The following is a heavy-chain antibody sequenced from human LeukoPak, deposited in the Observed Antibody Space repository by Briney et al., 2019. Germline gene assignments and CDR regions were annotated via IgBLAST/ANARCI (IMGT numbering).Heavy chain of an antibody. Sequence: GASVKVSCKASGYTFTSYGISWVRQAPGQGLEWMGWISPYNGNTNYAQKLQGRVTMTTDTSTSTAYMELRSLRSDDTAVYYCARDQEMAYRPDAFDIWGQGTMVTVSS. D-gene: IGHD2-8*01. CDR2: ISPYNGNT. V-gene: IGHV1-18*01. CDR3: ARDQEMAYRPDAFDI. J-gene: IGHJ3*02. CDR1: GYTFTSYG.